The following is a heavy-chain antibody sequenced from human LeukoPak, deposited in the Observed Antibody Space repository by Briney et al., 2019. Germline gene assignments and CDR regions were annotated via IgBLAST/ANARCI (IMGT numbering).Heavy chain of an antibody. CDR3: ARDLEGSSSK. J-gene: IGHJ4*02. D-gene: IGHD6-13*01. V-gene: IGHV3-9*01. CDR1: GFTFDDYA. Sequence: GGSLRLSCAASGFTFDDYALHWVRQARGKGLEWVSGISWNSGSIAYAESVKGRFTISKDNAKNSLYLQMNSLRGEDTALYYCARDLEGSSSKWGQGTLVTVSS. CDR2: ISWNSGSI.